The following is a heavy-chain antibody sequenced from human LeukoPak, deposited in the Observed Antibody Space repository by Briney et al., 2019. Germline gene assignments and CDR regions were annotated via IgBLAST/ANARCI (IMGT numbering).Heavy chain of an antibody. J-gene: IGHJ6*02. V-gene: IGHV3-11*01. CDR3: CKSMVRGDYYHYYGMDV. CDR2: ISSSGSTI. D-gene: IGHD3-10*01. Sequence: PGGSLRLSCAASGFTFSSYAMSWIRQAPGKGLEWVSYISSSGSTIYYADSVKGRFTISRDNAKNSLYLQMNSLRAEDTAVYYCCKSMVRGDYYHYYGMDVWGQGTTVTVSS. CDR1: GFTFSSYA.